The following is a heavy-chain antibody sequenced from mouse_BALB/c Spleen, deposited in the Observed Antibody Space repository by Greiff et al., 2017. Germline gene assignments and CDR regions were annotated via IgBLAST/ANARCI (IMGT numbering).Heavy chain of an antibody. J-gene: IGHJ4*01. D-gene: IGHD2-14*01. CDR1: GFTFSSYA. CDR2: ISSGGSYT. Sequence: DVQLVESGGGLVKPGGSLKLSCAASGFTFSSYAMSWVRQSPEKRLEWVAEISSGGSYTYYPDTVTGRFTISRDNAKNTLYLEMSSLRSEDTAMYYCVRERGYAAMDDWGEGTSVTVSS. CDR3: VRERGYAAMDD. V-gene: IGHV5-9-4*01.